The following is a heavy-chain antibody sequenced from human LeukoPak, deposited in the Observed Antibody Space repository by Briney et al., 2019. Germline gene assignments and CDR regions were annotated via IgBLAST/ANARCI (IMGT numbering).Heavy chain of an antibody. CDR2: FDPEDGVT. Sequence: GASVKVSCKVSGYTLTELSMHWVRQAPVKGLEWMGGFDPEDGVTIYAQKFQGRVTMTEDTSTDTAYMELSSLRSEDTAVYYCATVPVAVAGSYYFDYWGQGTLVTVSS. CDR1: GYTLTELS. CDR3: ATVPVAVAGSYYFDY. J-gene: IGHJ4*02. V-gene: IGHV1-24*01. D-gene: IGHD6-19*01.